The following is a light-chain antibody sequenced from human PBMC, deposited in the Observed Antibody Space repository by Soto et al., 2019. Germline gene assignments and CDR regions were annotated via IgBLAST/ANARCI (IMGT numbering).Light chain of an antibody. CDR3: QQYNSWPLT. CDR2: DIF. V-gene: IGKV3D-15*01. J-gene: IGKJ4*01. Sequence: EIVMTHSPAALSVSAGETATLSCKASQSVGSDLAWYQQKPGQAPRLVIYDIFTRATDVPTRISGSGSGTEFTLTISSLQSEDFAVYYCQQYNSWPLTFGGGTKVDIK. CDR1: QSVGSD.